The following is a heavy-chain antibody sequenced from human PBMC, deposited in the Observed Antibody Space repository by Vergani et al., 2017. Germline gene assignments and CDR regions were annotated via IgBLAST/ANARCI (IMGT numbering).Heavy chain of an antibody. CDR1: GGSISSGDYY. D-gene: IGHD3-9*01. V-gene: IGHV4-30-4*01. Sequence: QVQLQESGPGLVKPSQTLSLTCTVSGGSISSGDYYWSWIRQPPGKGLEWIGYIYYSGSTYYNPSLKSRVTISVDTSKNQFSLKLSSVTAADTAVYYCARDQALRYFDWLSGFDYWGQGTLVTVSS. CDR3: ARDQALRYFDWLSGFDY. J-gene: IGHJ4*02. CDR2: IYYSGST.